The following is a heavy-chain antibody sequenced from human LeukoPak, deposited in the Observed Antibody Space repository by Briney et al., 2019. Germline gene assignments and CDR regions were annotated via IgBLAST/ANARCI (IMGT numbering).Heavy chain of an antibody. CDR3: AKVRQQGRVLPSMRFDI. CDR1: GFPFSDYY. V-gene: IGHV3-11*01. Sequence: GALRPSFAASGFPFSDYYLSWIRQAPGKGLGWVAYISSSGSTIYYADSVKGRFTISRDKAKNSLYLQMNSLRAEDTAGYYCAKVRQQGRVLPSMRFDIWGQGTMVTVSS. CDR2: ISSSGSTI. J-gene: IGHJ3*02. D-gene: IGHD6-19*01.